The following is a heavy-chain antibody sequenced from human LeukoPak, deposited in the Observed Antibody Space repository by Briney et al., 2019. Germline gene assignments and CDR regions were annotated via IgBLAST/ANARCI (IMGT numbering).Heavy chain of an antibody. D-gene: IGHD3-3*01. CDR2: ISGTGGNT. CDR3: AKQYYNFWSGWVN. CDR1: GFTFSNFA. J-gene: IGHJ4*02. Sequence: GGSLRLSCAASGFTFSNFAMSWVRQAPGKGLEWVSGISGTGGNTYYADSVKGRFSISRDNSKNTLDLQMNSLRAEDTAVYYCAKQYYNFWSGWVNWGQGTLVTVSS. V-gene: IGHV3-23*01.